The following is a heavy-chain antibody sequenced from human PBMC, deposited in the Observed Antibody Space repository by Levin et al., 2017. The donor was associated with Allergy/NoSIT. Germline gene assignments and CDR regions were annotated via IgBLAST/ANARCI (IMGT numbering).Heavy chain of an antibody. D-gene: IGHD6-13*01. CDR2: ISSSGDRT. V-gene: IGHV3-23*01. J-gene: IGHJ4*02. CDR1: GFTFSDYA. Sequence: GGSLRLSCAASGFTFSDYAMTWVRQAPGKGLEWVSAISSSGDRTNYADSVKGRFTISRDNSKNTLYLQMNRLRDEDTAVYYCAKGHRQQLTRGGYFDYWGRGTLVTVSS. CDR3: AKGHRQQLTRGGYFDY.